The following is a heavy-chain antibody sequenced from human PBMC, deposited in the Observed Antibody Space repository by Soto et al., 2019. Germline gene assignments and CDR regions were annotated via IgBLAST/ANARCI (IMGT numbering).Heavy chain of an antibody. Sequence: PGGSLRLSCAAAGFSISSYYLSWVRQAPGKRLEWVSTIYAPGSKNCVDSVKGQFPISKDNSRNTVYLQMNRLRADDTAVYFCARGRGIGNAYCFDYWGHGALVTVSS. J-gene: IGHJ4*01. D-gene: IGHD1-1*01. CDR2: IYAPGSK. V-gene: IGHV3-53*01. CDR3: ARGRGIGNAYCFDY. CDR1: GFSISSYY.